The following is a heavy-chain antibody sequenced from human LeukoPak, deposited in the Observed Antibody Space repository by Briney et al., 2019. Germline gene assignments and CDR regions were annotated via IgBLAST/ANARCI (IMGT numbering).Heavy chain of an antibody. Sequence: GGSQRLSCAASGFTISSNYMSWVRQAPGKGLEWVSLISGTGGSTYYADSVKGRFTISRDNSKNTLYLQMNSLRAEDTAVYYCAKDYEPLVGVHRWGDWFDPWGQGTLVTVSS. J-gene: IGHJ5*02. CDR1: GFTISSNY. CDR2: ISGTGGST. V-gene: IGHV3-23*01. CDR3: AKDYEPLVGVHRWGDWFDP. D-gene: IGHD1-26*01.